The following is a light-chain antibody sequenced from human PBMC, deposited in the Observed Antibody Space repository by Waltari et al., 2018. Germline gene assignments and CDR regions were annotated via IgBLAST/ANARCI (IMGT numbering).Light chain of an antibody. CDR2: GAS. J-gene: IGKJ1*01. CDR1: QSVSRY. CDR3: QNHERLPAM. V-gene: IGKV3-20*01. Sequence: EIVLTQSPGTLSLSPGERATLSCRASQSVSRYLAWYQQKPGQAPRLLIYGASSRATGIPDFSLTISRLEPEDFAVYYCQNHERLPAMFGQGTKVEIK.